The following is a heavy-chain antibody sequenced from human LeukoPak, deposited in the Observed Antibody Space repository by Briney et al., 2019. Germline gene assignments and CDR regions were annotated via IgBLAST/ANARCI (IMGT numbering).Heavy chain of an antibody. Sequence: GGSLRLSCAASGFTFSSHTMHWVRQAPGKGLEWVAVISYDGSNKYYADSVKGRFTISRDNSKNTLYLQMNSLRAEDTAVYYCARDWGTYYYDSSGPKQDYWGQGTLVTVSS. V-gene: IGHV3-30*04. CDR1: GFTFSSHT. J-gene: IGHJ4*02. D-gene: IGHD3-22*01. CDR3: ARDWGTYYYDSSGPKQDY. CDR2: ISYDGSNK.